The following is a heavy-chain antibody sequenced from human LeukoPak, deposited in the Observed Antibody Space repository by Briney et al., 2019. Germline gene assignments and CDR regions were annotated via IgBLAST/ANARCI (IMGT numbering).Heavy chain of an antibody. J-gene: IGHJ4*02. D-gene: IGHD3-10*01. V-gene: IGHV3-53*01. CDR2: IYTGGTI. CDR3: ALLWYGELPQVDY. Sequence: GGSLRLSGAASGFSVNNNYMTWVRQAPGKGLDWVSLIYTGGTIYYADSVKGRFTISRDNSKNTLYLQMNSLTAEDTAVYYCALLWYGELPQVDYWGQGTLVTVSS. CDR1: GFSVNNNY.